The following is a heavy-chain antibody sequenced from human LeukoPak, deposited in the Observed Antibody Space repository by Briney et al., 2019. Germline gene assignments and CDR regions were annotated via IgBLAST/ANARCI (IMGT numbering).Heavy chain of an antibody. CDR1: GYTFTGYY. V-gene: IGHV1-2*02. Sequence: GASVKVSCKASGYTFTGYYMHWVRQAPGQGLEWMGWINPNSGGTNYAQKFQGRVPMTRDTSISTAYMELSRLRSDDTAVYYCARLPSPYSSSWTDYWGQGTLVTVSS. J-gene: IGHJ4*02. CDR2: INPNSGGT. CDR3: ARLPSPYSSSWTDY. D-gene: IGHD6-13*01.